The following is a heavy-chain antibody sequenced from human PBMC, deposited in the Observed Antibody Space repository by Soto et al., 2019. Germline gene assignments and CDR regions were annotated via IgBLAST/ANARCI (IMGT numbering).Heavy chain of an antibody. CDR2: ISGSGGST. J-gene: IGHJ4*02. V-gene: IGHV3-23*01. CDR3: AKDGAFLREGYFDY. CDR1: GFTFSTYS. D-gene: IGHD3-16*01. Sequence: EVQLLESGGGLIQPGGSLRLSCAASGFTFSTYSMTWVRQAPGKGLEWVSAISGSGGSTYYADSVKGRFTISRDNSKNTLYLQMNSLRAEDTAVYYCAKDGAFLREGYFDYWGQGTLVTVSS.